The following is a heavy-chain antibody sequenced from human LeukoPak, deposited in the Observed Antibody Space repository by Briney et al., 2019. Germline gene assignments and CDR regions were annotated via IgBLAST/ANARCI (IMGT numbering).Heavy chain of an antibody. D-gene: IGHD3-9*01. J-gene: IGHJ4*02. V-gene: IGHV3-66*02. Sequence: GGSLRLSCAASGFTVSSNYMSWVRQAPGKGLEWVSVIYSGGSTYYADFVKGRFTISRDNSKNTLYLQMNSLRAEDTAVYYRAREPDILTGFDWGQGTLVTVSS. CDR1: GFTVSSNY. CDR2: IYSGGST. CDR3: AREPDILTGFD.